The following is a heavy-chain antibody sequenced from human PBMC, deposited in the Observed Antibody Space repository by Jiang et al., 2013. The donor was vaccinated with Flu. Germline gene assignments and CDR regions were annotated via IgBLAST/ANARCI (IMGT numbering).Heavy chain of an antibody. J-gene: IGHJ4*02. D-gene: IGHD3-22*01. CDR1: GYTFTSYA. Sequence: GAEVKKPGASVKVSCKASGYTFTSYAMHWVRQAPGQRLEWMGWINAGNGNTKYSQKFQGRVTITRDTSASTAYMELSSLRSEDTAVYYCASPSDSSGYYGYLDYWGQGTLVTVSS. CDR3: ASPSDSSGYYGYLDY. CDR2: INAGNGNT. V-gene: IGHV1-3*01.